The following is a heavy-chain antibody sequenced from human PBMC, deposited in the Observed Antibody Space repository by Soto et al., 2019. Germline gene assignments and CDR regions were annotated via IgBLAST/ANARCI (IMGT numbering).Heavy chain of an antibody. CDR2: INHSGST. V-gene: IGHV4-34*01. D-gene: IGHD6-13*01. Sequence: PSETLSLTCAVYGGSLSDYYWNWIRQPPGKGLEWIGEINHSGSTNYNPSLKSRVTISVDTSKNHFSLKLTSVTAADTAVYYCARIASAGRGWDVWGQGTTVTVSS. J-gene: IGHJ6*02. CDR3: ARIASAGRGWDV. CDR1: GGSLSDYY.